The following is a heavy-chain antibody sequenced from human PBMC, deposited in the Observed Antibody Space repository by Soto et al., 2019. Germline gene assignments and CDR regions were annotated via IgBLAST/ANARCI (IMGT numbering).Heavy chain of an antibody. D-gene: IGHD3-10*01. CDR1: GFTFYNYA. CDR2: ISGGGDTT. Sequence: EVQLLESGGGLVQPGGSLRLSCAASGFTFYNYAMTWVRQAPGKGQEWVSAISGGGDTTSYAESVKGRFTFSRDGSKNTRYLQMSSLRAEDTALYYCAKGRGGSGSLTRRVDFWGQGTLVTVSS. V-gene: IGHV3-23*01. CDR3: AKGRGGSGSLTRRVDF. J-gene: IGHJ4*02.